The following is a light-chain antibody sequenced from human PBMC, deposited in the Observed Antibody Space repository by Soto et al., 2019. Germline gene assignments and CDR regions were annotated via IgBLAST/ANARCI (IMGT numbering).Light chain of an antibody. CDR2: GAS. J-gene: IGKJ3*01. CDR1: QSVSSSY. Sequence: EIVLTQSPGTLSLSPGERATLSCRASQSVSSSYLAWYQQKPGQAPRLLMHGASSRATGIPDRFSGSGSGTDFTLSISGLEPEDFAVYYCQQRSNWPLTFGPGTKVDIK. V-gene: IGKV3D-20*02. CDR3: QQRSNWPLT.